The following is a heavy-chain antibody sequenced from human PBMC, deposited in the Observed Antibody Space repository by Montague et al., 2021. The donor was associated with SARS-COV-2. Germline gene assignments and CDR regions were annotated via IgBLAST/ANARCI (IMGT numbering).Heavy chain of an antibody. V-gene: IGHV4-34*01. CDR2: INHSGST. J-gene: IGHJ5*02. Sequence: SETLSLTCAVYGGSFSGYYWSWIRNPPGKGLEWMGEINHSGSTNYNPSLKSQVTISVDTSKNQFSLKLSSVTAADTAVYYCASLTLGYCSSTSCYSDWFDPWGQGTLVTVSS. D-gene: IGHD2-2*02. CDR3: ASLTLGYCSSTSCYSDWFDP. CDR1: GGSFSGYY.